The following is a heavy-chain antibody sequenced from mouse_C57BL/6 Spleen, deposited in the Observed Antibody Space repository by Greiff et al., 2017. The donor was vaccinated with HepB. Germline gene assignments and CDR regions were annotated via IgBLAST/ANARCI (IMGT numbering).Heavy chain of an antibody. D-gene: IGHD1-2*01. CDR1: GYSFTGYY. J-gene: IGHJ2*01. CDR2: INPSTGGT. V-gene: IGHV1-42*01. Sequence: VQLQQSGPELVKPGASVKISCKASGYSFTGYYMNWVKQSPEKSLEWIGEINPSTGGTTYNQKFKAKATLTVDKSSSTAYMQLKSLTSEDSAVYYCARSLRQGYYFDYWGQGTTLTVSS. CDR3: ARSLRQGYYFDY.